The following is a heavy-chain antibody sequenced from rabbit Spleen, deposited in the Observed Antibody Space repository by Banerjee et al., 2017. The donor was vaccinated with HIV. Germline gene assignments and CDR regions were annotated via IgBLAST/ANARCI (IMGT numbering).Heavy chain of an antibody. CDR1: GVSFNDKDV. Sequence: QEQLEESGGGLVKPEGSLTLTCKASGVSFNDKDVMCWVRQAPGKGLEWITCINMVTGKGVYASWAKGRFTISRTSSTTVTLRMTSLTVADTATYFCARDAGSGPYIDGYFDLWGPGTLVTVS. V-gene: IGHV1S45*01. CDR3: ARDAGSGPYIDGYFDL. CDR2: INMVTGKG. D-gene: IGHD8-1*01. J-gene: IGHJ4*01.